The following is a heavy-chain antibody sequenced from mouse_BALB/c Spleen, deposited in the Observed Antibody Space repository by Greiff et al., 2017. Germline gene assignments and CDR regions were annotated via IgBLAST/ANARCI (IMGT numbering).Heavy chain of an antibody. D-gene: IGHD3-3*01. V-gene: IGHV1-53*01. CDR1: GYTFTSYY. J-gene: IGHJ2*01. CDR3: ARHEEGGTGYFDY. Sequence: QVQLQQSGAELVKPGASVKLSCKASGYTFTSYYMYWVKQRPGQGLEWIGEINPSNGGTNFNEKFKDKATLTADKSSSTVYMELSRLTSEDSAVYFCARHEEGGTGYFDYWGQGTTLTASS. CDR2: INPSNGGT.